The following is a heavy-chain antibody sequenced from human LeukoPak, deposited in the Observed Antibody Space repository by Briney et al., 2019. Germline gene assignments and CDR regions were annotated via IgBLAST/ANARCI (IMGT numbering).Heavy chain of an antibody. CDR3: ARGPLYCSSTSCYRRAFDI. CDR2: INPNSGGT. Sequence: GASVKVSCKASGYTFTGYYMHWVRQAPGQGLEWMGWINPNSGGTNYAQKFQGRVTTTRDTSISTAYMELSGLRSDDTAVYYCARGPLYCSSTSCYRRAFDIWGQGTMVTVSS. V-gene: IGHV1-2*02. CDR1: GYTFTGYY. D-gene: IGHD2-2*01. J-gene: IGHJ3*02.